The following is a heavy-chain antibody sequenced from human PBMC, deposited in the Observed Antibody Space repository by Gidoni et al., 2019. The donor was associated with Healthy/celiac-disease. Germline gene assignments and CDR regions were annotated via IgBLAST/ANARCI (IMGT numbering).Heavy chain of an antibody. CDR3: ARMTGYSGSYYPYWYFDL. J-gene: IGHJ2*01. D-gene: IGHD1-26*01. V-gene: IGHV5-51*01. CDR2: IYPGDSDT. Sequence: WVRQMPGKGLEWMGIIYPGDSDTRYSPSFQGQVTISADKSISTAYLQWSSLKASDTAMYYCARMTGYSGSYYPYWYFDLWGRGTLVTVSS.